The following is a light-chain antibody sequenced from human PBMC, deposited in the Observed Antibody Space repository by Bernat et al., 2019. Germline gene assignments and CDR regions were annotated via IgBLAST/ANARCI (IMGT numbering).Light chain of an antibody. Sequence: EIVLTQSPRTLSLSPGDRVTLSCRASHTISTSHLVWYQQKPGQAPRLLIYGTSSMATGIPDRFSGSGSGTDFTLIISRLEPEDFAVYYCQHYGNSPPLTFGQGTRLEI. CDR1: HTISTSH. CDR3: QHYGNSPPLT. CDR2: GTS. J-gene: IGKJ5*01. V-gene: IGKV3-20*01.